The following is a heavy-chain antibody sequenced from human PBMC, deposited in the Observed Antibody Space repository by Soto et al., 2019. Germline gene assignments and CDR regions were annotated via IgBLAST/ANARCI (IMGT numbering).Heavy chain of an antibody. Sequence: GGSLRLSCAASGFTFSDYYMSWIRQAPGKGLEWVSYISSSGSTIYYADSVKGRFTISRDNAKNSLYLQMNSLRAEDTAVYYCARDGGFGVVTTSPFYMDVWGKGTTVTVSS. J-gene: IGHJ6*03. D-gene: IGHD3-3*01. CDR2: ISSSGSTI. CDR1: GFTFSDYY. CDR3: ARDGGFGVVTTSPFYMDV. V-gene: IGHV3-11*01.